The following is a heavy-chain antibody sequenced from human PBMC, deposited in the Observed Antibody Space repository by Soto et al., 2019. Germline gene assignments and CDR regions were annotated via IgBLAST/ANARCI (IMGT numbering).Heavy chain of an antibody. J-gene: IGHJ4*02. CDR2: ISGSGGST. CDR1: GFTFSSYA. Sequence: PGGSLRLSCAASGFTFSSYATSWVRQAPGKGLEWVSAISGSGGSTYYADSVKGRFTISRDNSKNTLYLQMNSLRAEDTAVYYCAKDQEGEYSGFVFDYWGQGTLVTVSS. V-gene: IGHV3-23*01. D-gene: IGHD5-12*01. CDR3: AKDQEGEYSGFVFDY.